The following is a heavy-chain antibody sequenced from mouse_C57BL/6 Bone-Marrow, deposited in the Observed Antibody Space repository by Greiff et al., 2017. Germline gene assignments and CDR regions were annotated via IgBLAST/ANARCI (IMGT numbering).Heavy chain of an antibody. CDR3: ARRDSSGYRVYFYY. Sequence: QVQLQQSGPELVKPGASVKISCKASGYAFSSSWMNWVKQRPGKGLEWIGRIYPGDGDTNYNGKFKGKATLTADKSSSTAYMQLSSLTSEDSAVYFCARRDSSGYRVYFYYCGQGTTLTVSS. CDR2: IYPGDGDT. CDR1: GYAFSSSW. V-gene: IGHV1-82*01. J-gene: IGHJ2*01. D-gene: IGHD3-2*02.